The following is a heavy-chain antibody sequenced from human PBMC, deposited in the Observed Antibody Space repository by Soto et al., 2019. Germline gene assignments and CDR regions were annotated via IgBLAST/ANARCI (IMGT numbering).Heavy chain of an antibody. CDR1: GFSFSNYG. CDR3: TRWNGYGDL. J-gene: IGHJ5*02. Sequence: EMQLLESGGGLGQPGGSLRLSCVVSGFSFSNYGVTWVRQAPGKGLEWVCGVSGGSGVTHYTDSVKGRFTISGDDSKNPVYLQMHSLRGEATAVYYCTRWNGYGDLWGQGTLVTVSS. V-gene: IGHV3-23*01. CDR2: VSGGSGVT. D-gene: IGHD1-1*01.